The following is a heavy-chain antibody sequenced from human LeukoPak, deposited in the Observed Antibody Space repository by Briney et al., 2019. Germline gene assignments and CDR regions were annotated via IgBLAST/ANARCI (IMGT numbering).Heavy chain of an antibody. CDR1: GYTFTSYG. D-gene: IGHD3-3*01. CDR2: ISAYNGNT. V-gene: IGHV1-18*01. CDR3: ARDELITIFGVVTPDWYFDL. Sequence: ASVKVSCKASGYTFTSYGISWVRQAPGQGLEWMGWISAYNGNTNYAQKLQGRVTMTTDTSTSTAYMELRSLRSDDTAVYYCARDELITIFGVVTPDWYFDLWGRGTLVTVSS. J-gene: IGHJ2*01.